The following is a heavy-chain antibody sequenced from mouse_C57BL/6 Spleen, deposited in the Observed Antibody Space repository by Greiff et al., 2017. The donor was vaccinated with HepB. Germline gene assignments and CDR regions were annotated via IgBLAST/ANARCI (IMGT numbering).Heavy chain of an antibody. CDR1: GYAFSSYW. CDR2: IYPGDGDT. CDR3: ARSLNYYGSSYFDY. V-gene: IGHV1-80*01. Sequence: VQLQQSGASVKISCKASGYAFSSYWMNWVKQRPGKGLEWIGQIYPGDGDTNYNGKFKGKATLTADKSSSTAYMQPSSLTSEDSAVYFCARSLNYYGSSYFDYWGQGTTLTVSS. D-gene: IGHD1-1*01. J-gene: IGHJ2*01.